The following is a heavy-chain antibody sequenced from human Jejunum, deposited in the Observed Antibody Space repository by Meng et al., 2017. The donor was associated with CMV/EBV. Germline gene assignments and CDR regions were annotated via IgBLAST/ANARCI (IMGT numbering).Heavy chain of an antibody. CDR2: ISWNSGRI. Sequence: SGFTFDDYAMHWVRQAPGKGLEWVSGISWNSGRIGYADSVKGRFTISRDNAKHSLSLQMNSLRAQDTALYYCAKDKGRNYYYGMDVWGQGTTVTVSS. J-gene: IGHJ6*02. V-gene: IGHV3-9*01. CDR3: AKDKGRNYYYGMDV. CDR1: GFTFDDYA.